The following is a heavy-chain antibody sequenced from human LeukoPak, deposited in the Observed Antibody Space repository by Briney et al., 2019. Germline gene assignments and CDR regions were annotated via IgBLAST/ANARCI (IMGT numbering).Heavy chain of an antibody. Sequence: HPGGSLRLSCAASGFTFSSYDMHWVRQGTGKGLEWVSAIGNAGDTYYPGSVKGRFTISRENAKNSLYLQMNSLRAGDTAVYYCARAPYSSSWYGREYYFDYWGQGTLVTVSS. CDR2: IGNAGDT. CDR3: ARAPYSSSWYGREYYFDY. D-gene: IGHD6-13*01. CDR1: GFTFSSYD. J-gene: IGHJ4*02. V-gene: IGHV3-13*01.